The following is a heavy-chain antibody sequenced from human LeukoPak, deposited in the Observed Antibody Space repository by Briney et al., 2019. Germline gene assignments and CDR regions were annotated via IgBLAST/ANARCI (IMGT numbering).Heavy chain of an antibody. V-gene: IGHV1-18*01. CDR2: ISAYNGNT. Sequence: ASVKVSCKASGYTFTSYGIGWVRQAPGQGLEWMGWISAYNGNTNYAQKLQGRVTMTTDTSTSTAYMELRSLRSDDTAVYYCASGYYDFWSGYSGGFDYWGQGTLVTVSS. CDR1: GYTFTSYG. J-gene: IGHJ4*02. CDR3: ASGYYDFWSGYSGGFDY. D-gene: IGHD3-3*01.